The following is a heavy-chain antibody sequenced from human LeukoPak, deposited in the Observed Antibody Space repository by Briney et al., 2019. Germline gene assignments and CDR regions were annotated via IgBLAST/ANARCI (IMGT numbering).Heavy chain of an antibody. CDR3: ASCSWPHKVFDY. J-gene: IGHJ4*02. CDR1: GGSISSGGYY. V-gene: IGHV4-30-4*08. CDR2: IYYSGST. D-gene: IGHD6-13*01. Sequence: PSETLSLTCTVSGGSISSGGYYWSWIRQPPGKGLEWIGYIYYSGSTYYNPSLKSRVTISVDTSKNQFSLKLSSVTAADTAVYYCASCSWPHKVFDYWGQGTLVTVSS.